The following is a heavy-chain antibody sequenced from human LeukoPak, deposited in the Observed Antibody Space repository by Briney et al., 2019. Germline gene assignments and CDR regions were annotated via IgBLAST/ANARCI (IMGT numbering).Heavy chain of an antibody. CDR3: ARDGRYSSSWHQYYYYMDV. CDR1: GFTFSSYA. V-gene: IGHV3-23*01. Sequence: GGSLRLSCAASGFTFSSYAMSWVRQAPGKGLEWVSAISGSGGSTYYADSVKGRFTNSRDNSKNTLYLQMNSLRAEDTAVNYCARDGRYSSSWHQYYYYMDVWGKGTTVTVSS. J-gene: IGHJ6*03. CDR2: ISGSGGST. D-gene: IGHD6-13*01.